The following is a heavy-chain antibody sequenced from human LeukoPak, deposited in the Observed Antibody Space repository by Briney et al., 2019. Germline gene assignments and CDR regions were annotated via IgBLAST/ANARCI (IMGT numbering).Heavy chain of an antibody. Sequence: KPGGSLRLSCAASGFTFSSYSMNWVRQAPGKGLEWVSSISSSSSYIYYADSVKGRFTISRDNAKNSLYLQMNSLRAEDTAVYYCATVYLLWFGEFPNYFDYWGQGTLVTVSS. CDR3: ATVYLLWFGEFPNYFDY. CDR1: GFTFSSYS. V-gene: IGHV3-21*04. CDR2: ISSSSSYI. J-gene: IGHJ4*02. D-gene: IGHD3-10*01.